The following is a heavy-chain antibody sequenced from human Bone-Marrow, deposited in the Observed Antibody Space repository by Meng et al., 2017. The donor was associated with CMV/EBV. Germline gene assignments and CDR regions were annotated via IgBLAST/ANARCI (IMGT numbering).Heavy chain of an antibody. D-gene: IGHD3-22*01. Sequence: IHWVRQAPGQGLEWMGWINPNSGDTKYAQKFQGRVTMTRDTSIGRAYMDLRRLRSDDTAVYYCARDSPIGFYDSSGFYHNIRYYVDFWGQGTLVTVSS. CDR2: INPNSGDT. CDR3: ARDSPIGFYDSSGFYHNIRYYVDF. V-gene: IGHV1-2*02. J-gene: IGHJ4*02.